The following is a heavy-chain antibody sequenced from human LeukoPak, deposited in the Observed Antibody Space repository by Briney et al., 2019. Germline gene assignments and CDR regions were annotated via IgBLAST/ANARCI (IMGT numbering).Heavy chain of an antibody. V-gene: IGHV1-3*01. CDR3: ARVATGYYYYGMDV. Sequence: GASVKVSSKASGYTFTSYAMHWVRQAPGQRLEWMGWINAGNGNTKYSQKFQGRVTLTRDTSASTAYMELSSLRSEDTAVYYCARVATGYYYYGMDVWGQGTTVTVSS. CDR2: INAGNGNT. CDR1: GYTFTSYA. D-gene: IGHD5-12*01. J-gene: IGHJ6*01.